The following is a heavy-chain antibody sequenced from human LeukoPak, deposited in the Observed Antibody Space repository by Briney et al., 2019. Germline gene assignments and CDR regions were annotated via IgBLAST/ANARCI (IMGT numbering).Heavy chain of an antibody. CDR2: MNPNSGNT. CDR3: ATTGGIWFGELLYLID. J-gene: IGHJ4*02. V-gene: IGHV1-8*01. CDR1: GYTFTSYD. Sequence: GASVKVSCKASGYTFTSYDINWVRQATGQGLEWMGWMNPNSGNTGYAQKFQGRVTMTRNTSISTAYMELSSLRSEDTAVYYCATTGGIWFGELLYLIDWGQGTLVTVSS. D-gene: IGHD3-10*01.